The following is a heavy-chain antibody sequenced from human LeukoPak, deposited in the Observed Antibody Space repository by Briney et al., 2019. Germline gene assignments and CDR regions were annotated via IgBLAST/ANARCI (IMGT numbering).Heavy chain of an antibody. CDR1: GFTFDDYG. V-gene: IGHV3-9*01. Sequence: PGGFLRLSCAASGFTFDDYGMNWVRQAPGKGLEWVSGVRWNGENKGYADSVKGLFRIYRDNPKNSLYLQMNSLRPEDTGLYYCVKGRSPALMAAAGDYFEYWGQGTLVTVSS. CDR2: VRWNGENK. J-gene: IGHJ4*02. D-gene: IGHD6-13*01. CDR3: VKGRSPALMAAAGDYFEY.